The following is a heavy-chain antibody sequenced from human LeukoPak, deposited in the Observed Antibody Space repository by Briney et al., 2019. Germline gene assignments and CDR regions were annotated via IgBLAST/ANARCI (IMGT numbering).Heavy chain of an antibody. J-gene: IGHJ4*02. D-gene: IGHD2-8*01. V-gene: IGHV3-74*01. CDR3: ARDRCTNGVCYSDY. Sequence: GGSLRLSCAASGFTFSSYWMHWVRQAPGKGLVWVSRIKSDGSTTTYADSVKGRFTISRDNSKNTLYLQMNSLRDEDTAVYYCARDRCTNGVCYSDYWGQGTLVTVSS. CDR2: IKSDGSTT. CDR1: GFTFSSYW.